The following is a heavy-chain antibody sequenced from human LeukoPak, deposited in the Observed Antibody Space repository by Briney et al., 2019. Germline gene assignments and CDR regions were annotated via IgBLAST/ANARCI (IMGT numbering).Heavy chain of an antibody. J-gene: IGHJ5*02. CDR2: IIPILGIA. CDR1: GGTFSSYT. V-gene: IGHV1-69*04. D-gene: IGHD3-10*01. CDR3: ARDPTLYGSGSTKFDP. Sequence: SVKVSCKASGGTFSSYTISWVRQAPGHGLEWMGRIIPILGIANYAQKFQGRVTITADKSTSTAYMELSSLRSEDTAVYYCARDPTLYGSGSTKFDPWGQGTLVTVSS.